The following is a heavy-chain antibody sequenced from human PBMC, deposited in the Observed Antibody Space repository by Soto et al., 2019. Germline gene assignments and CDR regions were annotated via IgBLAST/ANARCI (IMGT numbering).Heavy chain of an antibody. CDR1: AGSISSGGYY. CDR2: INHSGST. J-gene: IGHJ4*02. CDR3: ARGPTVTIFDY. Sequence: SETLSLTCTVSAGSISSGGYYWSWIRQPPGKGQERIGEINHSGSTNYNPSLKSRVTISVDTSKNLFSLKLSSLTAADTAVYYCARGPTVTIFDYWGQGTLVTVS. D-gene: IGHD4-17*01. V-gene: IGHV4-39*07.